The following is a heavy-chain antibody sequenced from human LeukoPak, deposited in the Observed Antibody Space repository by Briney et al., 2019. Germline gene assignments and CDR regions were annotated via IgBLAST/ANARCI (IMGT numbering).Heavy chain of an antibody. J-gene: IGHJ1*01. CDR1: GASISSGGYY. CDR3: ARGPHCSSTSCYSEYFHH. V-gene: IGHV4-31*03. Sequence: TSETLSLTCTVSGASISSGGYYWSWIRQHPGKGLEWIGYISYSGSPYYNPSLKSRVTISVDTSRNQFSLKLSSVTAADTAVYYCARGPHCSSTSCYSEYFHHWGQGTLVTVSS. D-gene: IGHD2-2*01. CDR2: ISYSGSP.